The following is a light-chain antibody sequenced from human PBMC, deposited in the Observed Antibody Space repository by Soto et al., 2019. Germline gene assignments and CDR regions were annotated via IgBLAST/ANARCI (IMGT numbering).Light chain of an antibody. CDR1: SSDVGSSDL. CDR3: CSYVDGNTYV. V-gene: IGLV2-23*01. Sequence: QSALTQPASVSGSPGQSITISCSGTSSDVGSSDLVSWYQQHPGKAPKLMIYEGTKRPSGVSYRISGSKSGNTASLTISGLQAEDESDYYCCSYVDGNTYVFGTGTKVTVL. J-gene: IGLJ1*01. CDR2: EGT.